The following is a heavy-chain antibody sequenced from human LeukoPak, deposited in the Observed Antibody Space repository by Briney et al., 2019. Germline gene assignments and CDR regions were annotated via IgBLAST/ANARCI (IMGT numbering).Heavy chain of an antibody. CDR2: INLSGGST. CDR3: ARDSQDTTATGDY. CDR1: GFTFINYY. V-gene: IGHV1-46*01. Sequence: ASVKVSCKASGFTFINYYMHWVRQAPGQGLEWLGIINLSGGSTHYPQKFQGRVTMTRDTSTSTVYMELSSLRSEDTAVYYCARDSQDTTATGDYWGQGTLVTVSS. J-gene: IGHJ4*02. D-gene: IGHD5-18*01.